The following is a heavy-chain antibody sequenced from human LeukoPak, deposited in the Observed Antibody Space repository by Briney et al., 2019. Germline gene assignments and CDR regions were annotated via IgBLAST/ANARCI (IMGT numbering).Heavy chain of an antibody. D-gene: IGHD2-2*03. CDR3: ARDGYCSSTSCFDY. CDR2: IWYDGSNK. J-gene: IGHJ4*02. Sequence: GGSLRLSCAASGFTFSSYGMHWVRQAPGKGLEWVAVIWYDGSNKYYADSVKGRFTSSRDNSKNTLYLQMNSLRAEDTAVYYCARDGYCSSTSCFDYWGQGTLVTVSS. V-gene: IGHV3-33*01. CDR1: GFTFSSYG.